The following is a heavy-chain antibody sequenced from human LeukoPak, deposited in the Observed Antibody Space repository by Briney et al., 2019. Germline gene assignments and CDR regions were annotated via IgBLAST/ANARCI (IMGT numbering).Heavy chain of an antibody. D-gene: IGHD3-3*01. J-gene: IGHJ4*02. CDR2: ISTDGSST. CDR1: GFIFSSYW. Sequence: LSGGSLRLSCAASGFIFSSYWMHWFRQGPGKGLVWVSRISTDGSSTSYGDSVKGRFTISRDNAKNTLYLQMDSLRAEDSAVYYCARVRSGTWNGYEYWGQGTLVTVSS. CDR3: ARVRSGTWNGYEY. V-gene: IGHV3-74*01.